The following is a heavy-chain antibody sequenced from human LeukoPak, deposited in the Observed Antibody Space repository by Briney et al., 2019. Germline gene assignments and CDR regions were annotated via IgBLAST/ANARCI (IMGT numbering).Heavy chain of an antibody. Sequence: GGSLRLSCTATGFTFNDFVMQWHRQVPGKSLEWVALISGDGGTTDYASSVEGRFTISRDNTQKSLFLEMNNLGTEDTALYYCAKSRLGDHGIFTGRGSPYYYYYLDVWGKGTTVIVS. D-gene: IGHD2-21*02. V-gene: IGHV3-43*02. CDR2: ISGDGGTT. CDR1: GFTFNDFV. J-gene: IGHJ6*03. CDR3: AKSRLGDHGIFTGRGSPYYYYYLDV.